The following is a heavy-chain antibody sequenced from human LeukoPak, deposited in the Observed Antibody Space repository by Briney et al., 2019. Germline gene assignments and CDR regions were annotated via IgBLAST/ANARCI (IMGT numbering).Heavy chain of an antibody. CDR2: VDPEDGET. J-gene: IGHJ3*02. Sequence: GASVKVSCKASGYTFTDYYMHWVQQAPGKGLEWMGRVDPEDGETIYAEKFQGRVTITADTSTDTAYMELSSLRSEDTAVYYCATLGDSYGWDAFDIWGQGTMVTVSS. V-gene: IGHV1-69-2*01. CDR3: ATLGDSYGWDAFDI. CDR1: GYTFTDYY. D-gene: IGHD5-18*01.